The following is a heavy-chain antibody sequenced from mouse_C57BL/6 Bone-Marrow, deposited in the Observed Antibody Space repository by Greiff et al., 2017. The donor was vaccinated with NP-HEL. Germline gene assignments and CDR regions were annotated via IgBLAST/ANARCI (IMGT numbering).Heavy chain of an antibody. V-gene: IGHV1-15*01. CDR2: IDPETGGT. J-gene: IGHJ3*01. Sequence: VQLQQSGAELVRPGASVTLSCKASGYTFTDYEMHWVKQTPVHGLEWIGAIDPETGGTAYNQKFKGKAILTADKSSSTAYMELRSLKSEDSAVYYCTRSGYSWFAYWGQGTLVTVSA. D-gene: IGHD2-3*01. CDR1: GYTFTDYE. CDR3: TRSGYSWFAY.